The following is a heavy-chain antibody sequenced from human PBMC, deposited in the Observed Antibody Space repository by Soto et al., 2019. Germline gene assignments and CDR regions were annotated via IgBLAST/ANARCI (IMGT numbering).Heavy chain of an antibody. V-gene: IGHV1-69*06. J-gene: IGHJ3*02. Sequence: ASVKVSCKASGGTFSSYAISWVRQAPGQGLEWMGGIIPIFGTANYARKFQGRVTITADKSTSTAYMELSSLRSEDTAVYYCARDESKGSAYSSGWYAFDIWGQGTMVTVSS. D-gene: IGHD6-19*01. CDR1: GGTFSSYA. CDR3: ARDESKGSAYSSGWYAFDI. CDR2: IIPIFGTA.